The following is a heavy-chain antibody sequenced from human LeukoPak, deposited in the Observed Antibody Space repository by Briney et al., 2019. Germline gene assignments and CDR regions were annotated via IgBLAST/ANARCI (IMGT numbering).Heavy chain of an antibody. CDR1: GFTFSDYY. J-gene: IGHJ4*02. CDR3: ARDLVGGPLNY. CDR2: ISSSGTTI. Sequence: PGGSLRLSCAASGFTFSDYYMSWIRQAPGKGLEWVSYISSSGTTIYYADSVKGRFTISRDNAKKALYLQMNSLRAEDTAVYYCARDLVGGPLNYWGQGTLVTVSS. V-gene: IGHV3-11*04. D-gene: IGHD2-15*01.